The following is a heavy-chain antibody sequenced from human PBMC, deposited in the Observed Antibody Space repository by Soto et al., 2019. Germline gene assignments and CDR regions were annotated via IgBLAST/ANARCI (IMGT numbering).Heavy chain of an antibody. D-gene: IGHD3-10*02. Sequence: SETLAVACTFSGGSMKNLFWSWIRQPPGKGLEWIGYIPYSGSPTYTPSLKSRVSIAIDTSRNQFSLRLTSVTTADTAVYHCAASEVALISVLGTWGQGTKVTVSS. J-gene: IGHJ5*02. CDR3: AASEVALISVLGT. V-gene: IGHV4-59*01. CDR1: GGSMKNLF. CDR2: IPYSGSP.